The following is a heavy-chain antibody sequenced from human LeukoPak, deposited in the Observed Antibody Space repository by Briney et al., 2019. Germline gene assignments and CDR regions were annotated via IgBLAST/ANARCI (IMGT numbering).Heavy chain of an antibody. CDR2: MNPNSGNT. CDR3: ARVLTNGDLPGY. D-gene: IGHD3-10*01. V-gene: IGHV1-8*01. CDR1: GYTFTSYD. Sequence: GASVKVSCKASGYTFTSYDINRVRQATGQGLEWMGWMNPNSGNTGYAQKFQGRDTMTRNTSISTAYMELSSLRSEDTAVYYCARVLTNGDLPGYWGQGTLVTVSS. J-gene: IGHJ4*02.